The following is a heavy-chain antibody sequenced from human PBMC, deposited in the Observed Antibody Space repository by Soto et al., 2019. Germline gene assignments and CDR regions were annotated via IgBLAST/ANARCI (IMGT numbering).Heavy chain of an antibody. CDR2: IIIGSGNT. J-gene: IGHJ4*02. CDR3: AAYSDSWTGFEF. D-gene: IGHD1-26*01. Sequence: SVKVSCKASGFTFTGSALQWVRQARGQGLEWIGWIIIGSGNTNYAQKFQERVTITRDMSTSTAYMELSSLRSDDTALYYCAAYSDSWTGFEFWGQGTLVTVSS. CDR1: GFTFTGSA. V-gene: IGHV1-58*01.